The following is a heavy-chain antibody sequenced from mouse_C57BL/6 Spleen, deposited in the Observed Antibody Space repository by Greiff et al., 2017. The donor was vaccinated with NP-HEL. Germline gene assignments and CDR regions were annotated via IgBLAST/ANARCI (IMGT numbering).Heavy chain of an antibody. J-gene: IGHJ2*01. CDR1: GFTFSSYA. V-gene: IGHV5-4*01. CDR2: ISDGGSYT. D-gene: IGHD2-3*01. CDR3: AREGLLFDY. Sequence: DVKLVESGGGLVKPGGSLKLSCAASGFTFSSYAMSWVRQTPEKRLEWVATISDGGSYTYYPDNVKGRFTISRDNAKNNLYLQMSHLKSEDTAMYYCAREGLLFDYWGQGTTLTVSS.